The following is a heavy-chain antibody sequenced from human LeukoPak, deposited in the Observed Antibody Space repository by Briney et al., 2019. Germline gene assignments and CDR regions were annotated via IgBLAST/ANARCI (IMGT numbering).Heavy chain of an antibody. Sequence: GRSLRLSCAASGFTFSSYAMHWVRQAPGKGLEWVAVISYDGSNKYYADSVKGRFTISRDNSKNTLYLQMNSLRAEDTAVYYCARDPLLYGSGTINNWFDPWGQGTLVTVSS. D-gene: IGHD3-10*01. CDR1: GFTFSSYA. CDR3: ARDPLLYGSGTINNWFDP. CDR2: ISYDGSNK. J-gene: IGHJ5*02. V-gene: IGHV3-30*04.